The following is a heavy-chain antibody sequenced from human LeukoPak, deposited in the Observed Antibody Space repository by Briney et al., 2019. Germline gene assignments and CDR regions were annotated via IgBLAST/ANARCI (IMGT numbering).Heavy chain of an antibody. Sequence: GESMKISCKASGYTFTTYWIGWVRQMPGKGLEWMGTIYPGDSETRYSPSFQGQVTISADESISTAYLQWSSLKASDTAMYYCATAFYYSSGSLGAFDIWGQGTMVTVSS. V-gene: IGHV5-51*01. CDR3: ATAFYYSSGSLGAFDI. CDR1: GYTFTTYW. CDR2: IYPGDSET. J-gene: IGHJ3*02. D-gene: IGHD3-10*01.